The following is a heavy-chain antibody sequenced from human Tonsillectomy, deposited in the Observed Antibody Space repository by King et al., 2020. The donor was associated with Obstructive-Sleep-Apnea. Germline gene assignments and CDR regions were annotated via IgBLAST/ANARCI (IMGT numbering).Heavy chain of an antibody. CDR1: GFTFSSYA. CDR2: ISGSGGST. Sequence: VQLVESGGGLVQPGGSLRLSCAASGFTFSSYAMSWVRQAPGEGVEWGSAISGSGGSTYYADSVKGRFTISRDNSKNTLYLQMNCLRAEDTAVYYCAKDPAYYYGSGSPNWFDPWGQGTLVTVSS. CDR3: AKDPAYYYGSGSPNWFDP. D-gene: IGHD3-10*01. V-gene: IGHV3-23*04. J-gene: IGHJ5*02.